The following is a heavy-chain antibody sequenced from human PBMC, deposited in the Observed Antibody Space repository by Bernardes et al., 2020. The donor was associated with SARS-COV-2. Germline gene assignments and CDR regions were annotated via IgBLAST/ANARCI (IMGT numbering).Heavy chain of an antibody. CDR1: GFTFSSYA. D-gene: IGHD3-10*01. CDR2: ISGSGGST. J-gene: IGHJ4*02. V-gene: IGHV3-23*01. Sequence: GGSLRLSCAASGFTFSSYAMSWVRQAPGKGLEWVSAISGSGGSTYYADSVKGRFTISRDNSKNMVFLQMHSLRAEDTAVYYCASQTGGNYGSGSYLFDYWGQGTLVTVSS. CDR3: ASQTGGNYGSGSYLFDY.